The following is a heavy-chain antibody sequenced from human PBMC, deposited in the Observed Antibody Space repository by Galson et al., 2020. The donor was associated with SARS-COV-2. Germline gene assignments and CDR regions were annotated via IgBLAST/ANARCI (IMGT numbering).Heavy chain of an antibody. CDR1: GFAFSTYA. CDR2: IWNDGSKT. V-gene: IGHV3-33*01. J-gene: IGHJ6*02. Sequence: TGGSLRLSCAASGFAFSTYAMHWVRQAPGKGLEWGAVIWNDGSKTYYGDSVKGRFTISRDNSKNTLFLQMNSLRAEDTAVYYCARDPYGCRNSWSCVVYYFGMGVWGQGTTVTVSS. D-gene: IGHD2-21*01. CDR3: ARDPYGCRNSWSCVVYYFGMGV.